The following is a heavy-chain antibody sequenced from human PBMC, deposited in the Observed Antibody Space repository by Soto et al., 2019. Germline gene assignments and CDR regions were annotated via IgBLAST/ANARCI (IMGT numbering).Heavy chain of an antibody. V-gene: IGHV3-74*01. CDR1: GFTFSRYW. Sequence: GGSLRLSCAASGFTFSRYWMHWIRQAPGKGLVWVSHVNSDGSSTNYADSVKGRFTISRDNAKNTLYLQMNSLRAEDTAVYYCARVGDYGPYYFDYWGQGTLVTAPQ. CDR2: VNSDGSST. D-gene: IGHD4-17*01. J-gene: IGHJ4*02. CDR3: ARVGDYGPYYFDY.